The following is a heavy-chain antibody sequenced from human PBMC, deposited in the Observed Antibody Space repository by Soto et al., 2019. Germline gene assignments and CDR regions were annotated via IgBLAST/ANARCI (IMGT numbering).Heavy chain of an antibody. CDR2: ISAGGAYT. CDR3: AKERYCSATSCYGGFDF. CDR1: GFDFRSYA. D-gene: IGHD2-2*01. Sequence: WGSLRLSCAASGFDFRSYAMSWVRLAPGRGLEWVSTISAGGAYTQVAETLRGRFTVVRDNSKDTLHLQMNTLRADDTAIYWCAKERYCSATSCYGGFDFWGQGTVVTVSS. V-gene: IGHV3-23*01. J-gene: IGHJ3*01.